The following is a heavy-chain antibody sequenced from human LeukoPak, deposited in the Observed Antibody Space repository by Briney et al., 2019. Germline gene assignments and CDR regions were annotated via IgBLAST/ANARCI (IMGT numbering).Heavy chain of an antibody. V-gene: IGHV4-61*01. Sequence: SETLSLTCTVSGGSVSSGSYYWSWIRQPPGKGLEWIRYIYYSGSTNYNPSLKSRVTISVDTSKNQFSLKLNSVTAADTAVYYCARNAVPYDSSGYYGDWGQGTLVTVSS. CDR3: ARNAVPYDSSGYYGD. J-gene: IGHJ4*02. CDR1: GGSVSSGSYY. CDR2: IYYSGST. D-gene: IGHD3-22*01.